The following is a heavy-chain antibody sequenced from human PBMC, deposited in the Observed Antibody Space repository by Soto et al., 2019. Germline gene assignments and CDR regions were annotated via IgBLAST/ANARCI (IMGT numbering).Heavy chain of an antibody. V-gene: IGHV4-31*11. Sequence: SETLSLTCAVSGGSISSGGHYWSWIRQHPGKGLEWIGYMYDSGGMHYKPSLKSRVTMSVDTSKNQFSLELRSVTAADTAVYYCARGGYSYGNFDYWGQGTLVTVSS. CDR3: ARGGYSYGNFDY. CDR1: GGSISSGGHY. CDR2: MYDSGGM. D-gene: IGHD5-18*01. J-gene: IGHJ4*02.